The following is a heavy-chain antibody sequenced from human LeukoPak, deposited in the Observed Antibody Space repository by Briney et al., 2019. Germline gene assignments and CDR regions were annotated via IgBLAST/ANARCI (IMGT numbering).Heavy chain of an antibody. CDR1: GYTFTGYY. CDR3: ARGVTGIYYYYYMDV. J-gene: IGHJ6*03. CDR2: VNPNSGDT. D-gene: IGHD6-13*01. V-gene: IGHV1-2*02. Sequence: ASVKVSCKASGYTFTGYYLHWVRQAPGQGLEWMGCVNPNSGDTNYAQKFQGSVTITRDTSISTAYMELSRLRSDDTAVYYCARGVTGIYYYYYMDVWGKGTTVTVSS.